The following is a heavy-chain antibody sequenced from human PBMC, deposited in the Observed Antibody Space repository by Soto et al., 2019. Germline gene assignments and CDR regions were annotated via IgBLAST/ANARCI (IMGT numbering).Heavy chain of an antibody. CDR1: GYSFTSYW. J-gene: IGHJ6*04. Sequence: GESLKISCKGSGYSFTSYWIGWVRQMPGKGLEWMGIIYPGDSDTRYSPSFQGQVTISADKSISTAYLQWSSLKASDTAMYYCARFSDYTADYYYYGMDVWGKGTTVTVSS. V-gene: IGHV5-51*01. CDR2: IYPGDSDT. CDR3: ARFSDYTADYYYYGMDV. D-gene: IGHD4-4*01.